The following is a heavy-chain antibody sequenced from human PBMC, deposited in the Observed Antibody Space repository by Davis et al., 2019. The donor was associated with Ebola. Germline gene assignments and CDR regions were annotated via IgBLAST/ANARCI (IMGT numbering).Heavy chain of an antibody. V-gene: IGHV3-30-3*01. CDR1: GFTFSSYA. CDR3: ARQGPSDTAMEYYYYYYGMDV. D-gene: IGHD5-18*01. J-gene: IGHJ6*02. Sequence: GESLKISCAASGFTFSSYAMSWVRQAPGKGLEWVAVISYDGSNKYYADSVKGRFTISRDNSKNTLYLQMNSLRAEDTAVYYCARQGPSDTAMEYYYYYYGMDVWGQGTTVTVSS. CDR2: ISYDGSNK.